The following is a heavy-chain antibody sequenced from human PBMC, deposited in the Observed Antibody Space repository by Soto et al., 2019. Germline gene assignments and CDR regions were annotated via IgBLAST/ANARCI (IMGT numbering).Heavy chain of an antibody. CDR2: ISSSGNTI. CDR1: GFIFSSYN. Sequence: GGSLRLSCAAFGFIFSSYNLNWVRQAAEKGLEWVSYISSSGNTIYYSDSVKGRFTFSRDNGKNSLFLQMNSLREEDTAVYYCARDRGVGTPDSFDIWGQGTMVTVSS. D-gene: IGHD3-3*01. J-gene: IGHJ3*02. CDR3: ARDRGVGTPDSFDI. V-gene: IGHV3-48*02.